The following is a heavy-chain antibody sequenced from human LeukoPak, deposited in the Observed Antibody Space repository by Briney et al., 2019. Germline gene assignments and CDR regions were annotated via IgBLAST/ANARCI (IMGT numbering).Heavy chain of an antibody. D-gene: IGHD3-10*01. CDR3: AGEVWFGEFDAFDT. V-gene: IGHV3-48*03. J-gene: IGHJ3*02. Sequence: GGSLRLSCGASGFSFSSYEMNWVRQAPGPGLEWVSYIGASGSTIAYADSVKGRFTISRDNAKNSLYLQMTGLRAEDRAIYYCAGEVWFGEFDAFDTWGQGTMVTVSS. CDR1: GFSFSSYE. CDR2: IGASGSTI.